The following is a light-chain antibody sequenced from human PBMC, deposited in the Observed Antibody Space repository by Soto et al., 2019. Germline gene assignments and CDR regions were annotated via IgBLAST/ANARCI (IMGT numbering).Light chain of an antibody. CDR1: ESVLDY. CDR3: KQRSNWPRT. J-gene: IGKJ1*01. CDR2: GPA. Sequence: EIVLTQSPATLSAYPGERANLSCRASESVLDYLAWFQQRPGQSPRLLIYGPATRATGIPGRFRGSGSGTEFTLTITSLQSEEFAVYYCKQRSNWPRTVGQGTKVDIK. V-gene: IGKV3-15*01.